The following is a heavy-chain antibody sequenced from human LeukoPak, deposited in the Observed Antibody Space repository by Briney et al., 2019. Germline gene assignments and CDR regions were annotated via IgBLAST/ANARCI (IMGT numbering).Heavy chain of an antibody. J-gene: IGHJ6*02. CDR3: ARWCSSTSCLGYYYYYGMDV. D-gene: IGHD2-2*01. CDR1: GYTFTGYY. CDR2: MNPNSGNT. Sequence: ASVKVSCKASGYTFTGYYMHWVRQAPGQGLAWVGWMNPNSGNTGYAQKFQGRVTMTRNTSISTAYMELSSLRSEDTAVYYCARWCSSTSCLGYYYYYGMDVWGQGTTVTVSS. V-gene: IGHV1-8*02.